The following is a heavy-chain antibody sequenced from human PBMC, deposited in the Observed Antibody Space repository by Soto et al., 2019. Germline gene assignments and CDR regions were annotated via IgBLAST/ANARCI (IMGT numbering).Heavy chain of an antibody. V-gene: IGHV3-23*01. D-gene: IGHD3-10*01. J-gene: IGHJ4*02. CDR3: AKDREYYASGSD. CDR2: ISGNGFNT. CDR1: GFTFSSYA. Sequence: EVQLLESGGGLVQPGGSLRLSCAASGFTFSSYAMSWVRQAPGKGLEWVSAISGNGFNTYYADSVKGRFNISRDNSKNTLYLQMNSLRAEDTALYYCAKDREYYASGSDWCQGTLVTVSS.